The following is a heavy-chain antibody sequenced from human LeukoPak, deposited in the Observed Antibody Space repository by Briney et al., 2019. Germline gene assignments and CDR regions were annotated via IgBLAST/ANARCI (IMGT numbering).Heavy chain of an antibody. CDR3: ARDRYSGSPYYFDY. CDR2: ISWNSGSI. D-gene: IGHD1-26*01. Sequence: QSGGSLRLSCAASGFTFDDYAMHWVRQAPGKGLEWVSGISWNSGSIGYADSVKGRFTISRDNAKNSLYLQMNSLRAEDTAVYYCARDRYSGSPYYFDYWGQGTLVTVSS. J-gene: IGHJ4*02. CDR1: GFTFDDYA. V-gene: IGHV3-9*01.